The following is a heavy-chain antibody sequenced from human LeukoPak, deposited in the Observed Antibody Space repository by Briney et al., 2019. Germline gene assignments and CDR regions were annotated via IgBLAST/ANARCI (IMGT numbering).Heavy chain of an antibody. Sequence: GGALRLSCAASGFTFSSYAMHWVRQAPGKGLEWVAVISYDGSNKYYADSVKGRSTISRDNSKNTLYLQMNSLRAEDTAVYYCARDEKYYYDSSGYEHDAFDIWGQGTMVTVSS. CDR3: ARDEKYYYDSSGYEHDAFDI. J-gene: IGHJ3*02. CDR2: ISYDGSNK. CDR1: GFTFSSYA. D-gene: IGHD3-22*01. V-gene: IGHV3-30-3*01.